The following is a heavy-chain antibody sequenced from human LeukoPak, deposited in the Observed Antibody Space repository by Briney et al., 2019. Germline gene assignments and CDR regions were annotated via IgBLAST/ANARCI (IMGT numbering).Heavy chain of an antibody. D-gene: IGHD3-16*01. CDR1: GFTFSSYA. CDR2: ISYDGSNK. J-gene: IGHJ4*02. Sequence: GGSLRLSCAASGFTFSSYAIHWVRQAPGKGLEWVAVISYDGSNKYYADSVKGRFVISRDNSKNTLYLQMNSLRTEDTAVYYCAREGTPGESYFDYWGQGTLVTVSS. CDR3: AREGTPGESYFDY. V-gene: IGHV3-30*09.